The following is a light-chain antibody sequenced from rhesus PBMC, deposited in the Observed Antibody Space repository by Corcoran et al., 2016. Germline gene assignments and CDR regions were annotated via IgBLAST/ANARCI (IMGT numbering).Light chain of an antibody. Sequence: EIVMTQSPATLSLSPGERATLSCRASQSVSSSLAWYQQKPGQAPKLLIYGASSRATGIPDRFSGRGSGTEFTLNISSLEPEDVGVYYCQQDYSWPLTFGGGTKVELK. CDR3: QQDYSWPLT. CDR1: QSVSSS. V-gene: IGKV3-42*01. J-gene: IGKJ4*01. CDR2: GAS.